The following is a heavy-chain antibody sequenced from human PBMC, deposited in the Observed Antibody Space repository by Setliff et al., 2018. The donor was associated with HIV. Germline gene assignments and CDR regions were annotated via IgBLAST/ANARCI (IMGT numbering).Heavy chain of an antibody. CDR2: MTPNSGNT. CDR3: ARDLYYDILTGYSYGMDV. CDR1: GYTFTSND. J-gene: IGHJ6*02. Sequence: ASVKVSCKASGYTFTSNDINWVRQATGQGLEWMGWMTPNSGNTDYAQNFLGRVTMTIDTSTSTAYMELSSLRSEDTAVYYCARDLYYDILTGYSYGMDVWGQGTTVTVSS. V-gene: IGHV1-8*01. D-gene: IGHD3-9*01.